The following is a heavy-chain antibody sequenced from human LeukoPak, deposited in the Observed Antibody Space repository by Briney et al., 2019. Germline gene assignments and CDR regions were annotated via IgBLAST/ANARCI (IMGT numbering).Heavy chain of an antibody. CDR3: AREVTMVRGVIFGSWFDP. D-gene: IGHD3-10*01. CDR1: GGSISSSNW. J-gene: IGHJ5*02. Sequence: SETLSLTCAVSGGSISSSNWWSWVRQPPGKGLEWIGEIYHSGSTNYNPSLKSRVTISVDTSKNQFSLKLSSVTAADTAVYYCAREVTMVRGVIFGSWFDPWGQGTLVTVSS. V-gene: IGHV4-4*02. CDR2: IYHSGST.